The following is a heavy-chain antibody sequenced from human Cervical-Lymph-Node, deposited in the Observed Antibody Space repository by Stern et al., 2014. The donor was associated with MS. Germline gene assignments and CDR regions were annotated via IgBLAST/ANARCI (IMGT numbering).Heavy chain of an antibody. D-gene: IGHD1-26*01. V-gene: IGHV3-33*01. CDR3: ARTYSGSYYSYYYGMDV. CDR2: IWYDGSNK. CDR1: GFTFSSYG. Sequence: QVQLVESGGGVVQPGRSLRLSCAASGFTFSSYGMHWVRQAPGKGLEWVAVIWYDGSNKYYADSVKGRFTISRDNSKNTLYLQRNSLRAEDTAVYYCARTYSGSYYSYYYGMDVWGQGTTVTVSS. J-gene: IGHJ6*02.